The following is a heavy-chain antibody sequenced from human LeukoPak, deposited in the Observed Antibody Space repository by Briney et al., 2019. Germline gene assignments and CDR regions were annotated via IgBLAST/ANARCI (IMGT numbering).Heavy chain of an antibody. Sequence: ASVKVSCKASGYTFTSYWIGWVRQMPGKGLEWMGIIYPGDSDTRYSPSFQGQVTISADKSISTAYLQWSSLKASDTAMYYCARLRSSGYNYFDYWGQGTLVTVSS. CDR3: ARLRSSGYNYFDY. D-gene: IGHD3-22*01. V-gene: IGHV5-51*01. CDR1: GYTFTSYW. J-gene: IGHJ4*02. CDR2: IYPGDSDT.